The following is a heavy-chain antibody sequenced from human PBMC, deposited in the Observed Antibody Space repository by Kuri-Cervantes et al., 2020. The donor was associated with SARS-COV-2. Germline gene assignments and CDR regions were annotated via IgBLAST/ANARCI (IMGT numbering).Heavy chain of an antibody. V-gene: IGHV3-48*04. CDR1: GFTFSSYS. Sequence: GGSLRLSCAASGFTFSSYSMNWVRQAPGKGLEWVSYITSRGLTLYYADSVKGRFTISRDNAKGSLYLQMNTLRAEDTAVYYCVRDGYYGDFYGMDVWGQGTTVTVSS. CDR3: VRDGYYGDFYGMDV. D-gene: IGHD4-17*01. CDR2: ITSRGLTL. J-gene: IGHJ6*02.